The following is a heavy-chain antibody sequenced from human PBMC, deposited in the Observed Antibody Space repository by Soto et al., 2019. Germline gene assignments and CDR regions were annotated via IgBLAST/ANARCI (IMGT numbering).Heavy chain of an antibody. V-gene: IGHV3-74*01. J-gene: IGHJ4*02. D-gene: IGHD4-17*01. CDR3: ARGVSVATVTPVGH. Sequence: EVQLVESGGGLVQPGGSLRLSCAASGFTFSSYWMHWVRQVPGKGLVWVSRINSDGSSTSYADSVKGRFTISRDNDKNTLFLQMKSLRVDDTAVYYCARGVSVATVTPVGHWGQGNLVTVSS. CDR1: GFTFSSYW. CDR2: INSDGSST.